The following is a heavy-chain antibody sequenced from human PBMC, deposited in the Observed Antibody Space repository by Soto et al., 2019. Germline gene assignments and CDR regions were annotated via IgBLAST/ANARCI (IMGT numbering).Heavy chain of an antibody. CDR2: IYYSGST. Sequence: PSETLSLTCTVSGGSISSYYWSWIRQPPGKGLEWIGYIYYSGSTNYNPSLKSRVTISVDTSKNQFSLKLSSVTAADTAVYYCARARYNWNYEGPRLYYFDYWGQGTLVTVSS. V-gene: IGHV4-59*01. CDR1: GGSISSYY. J-gene: IGHJ4*02. D-gene: IGHD1-7*01. CDR3: ARARYNWNYEGPRLYYFDY.